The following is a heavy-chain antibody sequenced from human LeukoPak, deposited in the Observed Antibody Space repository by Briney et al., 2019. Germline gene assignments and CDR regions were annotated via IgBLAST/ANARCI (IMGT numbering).Heavy chain of an antibody. Sequence: KPSETLSLTCTVSGGSISSSSYYWSWIRQPAGKGLEWIGRFYTSETTNYNPSLKSRVTISLDMSKNQFSLKLSSVTAADTAVYYCARAGTGTSFPYYYYMDVWGKGTTVTVSS. CDR2: FYTSETT. J-gene: IGHJ6*03. CDR1: GGSISSSSYY. CDR3: ARAGTGTSFPYYYYMDV. V-gene: IGHV4-61*02. D-gene: IGHD1-1*01.